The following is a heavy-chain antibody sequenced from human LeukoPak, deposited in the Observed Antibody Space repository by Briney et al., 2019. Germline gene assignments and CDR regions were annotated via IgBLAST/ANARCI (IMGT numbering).Heavy chain of an antibody. CDR3: ARAYDFWSGYYTPNYGMDV. D-gene: IGHD3-3*01. CDR1: GGTFSSYA. V-gene: IGHV1-69*13. J-gene: IGHJ6*02. CDR2: IIPIFGTA. Sequence: SVKVSCKASGGTFSSYAISWVRQAPGQGLEWMGGIIPIFGTANYAQKFQGRVTITADESTSTAYMELSSLRSEDTAVNYCARAYDFWSGYYTPNYGMDVWGQGTTVTVSS.